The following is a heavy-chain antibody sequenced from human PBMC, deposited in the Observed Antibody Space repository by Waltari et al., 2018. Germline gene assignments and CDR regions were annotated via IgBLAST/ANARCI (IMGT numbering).Heavy chain of an antibody. V-gene: IGHV1-69*08. CDR3: ARGGYCSGGSCYPADY. CDR1: GGTFSSYA. CDR2: IIPIFGTA. D-gene: IGHD2-15*01. Sequence: QVQLVQSGAEVKKPGSSVKVSCKASGGTFSSYAISWVRQAPGQGLEWMGRIIPIFGTANYAQKFQGRVTITADKSTSTAYMELSSLRSEDTAVYYCARGGYCSGGSCYPADYWGQGTLVTVSS. J-gene: IGHJ4*02.